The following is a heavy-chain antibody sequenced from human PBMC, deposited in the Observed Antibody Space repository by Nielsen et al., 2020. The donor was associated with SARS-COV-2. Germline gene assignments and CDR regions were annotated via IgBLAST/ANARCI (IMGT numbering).Heavy chain of an antibody. D-gene: IGHD1-26*01. CDR1: GFTFSSYS. J-gene: IGHJ4*02. V-gene: IGHV3-21*01. Sequence: GESLKISCAASGFTFSSYSMNWVRQAPGKGLEWVSSISSSSSYIYYADSVKGRFTISRDNAKNSLYLQMNSLRAEDTAVYYCARDLGSGSYYWGQGTLVTVSS. CDR2: ISSSSSYI. CDR3: ARDLGSGSYY.